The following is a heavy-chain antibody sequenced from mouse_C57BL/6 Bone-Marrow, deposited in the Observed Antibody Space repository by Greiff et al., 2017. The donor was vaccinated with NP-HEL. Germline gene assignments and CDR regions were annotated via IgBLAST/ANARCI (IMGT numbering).Heavy chain of an antibody. V-gene: IGHV2-9-1*01. D-gene: IGHD1-1*01. J-gene: IGHJ1*03. CDR1: GFSLTSYA. CDR2: IWTGGGT. Sequence: VQVVESGPGLVAPSQSLSITCTVSGFSLTSYAISWVRQPPGKGLEWLGVIWTGGGTTYNSALKSRLSISKDNSKSQVFLKMNSLQTDDTARYYCARSYYGSRGYFDVWGTGTTVTVSS. CDR3: ARSYYGSRGYFDV.